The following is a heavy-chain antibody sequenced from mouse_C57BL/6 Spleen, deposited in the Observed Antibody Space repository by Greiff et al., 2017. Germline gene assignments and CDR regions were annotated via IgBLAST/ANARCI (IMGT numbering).Heavy chain of an antibody. Sequence: EVKLVESGGGLVKPGGSLKLSCAASGFTFSSYAMSWVRQTPEKRLEWVATISDGGSYTYYPDNVKGRFTISRDNAKNNLYLQMRHLKSEDTAMYYCARDNYGIAWFAYWGQGTLVTVSA. CDR2: ISDGGSYT. CDR3: ARDNYGIAWFAY. CDR1: GFTFSSYA. J-gene: IGHJ3*01. V-gene: IGHV5-4*01. D-gene: IGHD2-1*01.